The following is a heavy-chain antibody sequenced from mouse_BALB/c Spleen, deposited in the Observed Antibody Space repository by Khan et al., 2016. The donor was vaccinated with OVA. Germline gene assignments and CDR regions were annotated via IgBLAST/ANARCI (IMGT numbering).Heavy chain of an antibody. CDR2: IWAGGST. J-gene: IGHJ3*01. V-gene: IGHV2-9*02. D-gene: IGHD2-1*01. CDR3: ATLYGKEAY. Sequence: QVQLKESGPGLVAPSQSLSITCTVSGFSLTNYGVPWIRQPPGKGLEWLGIIWAGGSTNYYSALMSRLIISKDSSESQVFLKMNRLQTDDSALYYGATLYGKEAYWGQGTLVTGSA. CDR1: GFSLTNYG.